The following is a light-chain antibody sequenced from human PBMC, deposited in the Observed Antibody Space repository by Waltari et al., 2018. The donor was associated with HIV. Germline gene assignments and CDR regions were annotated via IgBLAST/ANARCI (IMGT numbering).Light chain of an antibody. CDR2: AGS. CDR3: QQYGGSPIFT. V-gene: IGKV3-20*01. Sequence: DILLTQSPRTLSLSPGECAILSCRASESVSRTYLAWYQQKPGQAPRLLISAGSNRATGIPDRFRGSGSGTDFTLTISRLEPEDFAVYYCQQYGGSPIFTFGPGTKVEIK. J-gene: IGKJ3*01. CDR1: ESVSRTY.